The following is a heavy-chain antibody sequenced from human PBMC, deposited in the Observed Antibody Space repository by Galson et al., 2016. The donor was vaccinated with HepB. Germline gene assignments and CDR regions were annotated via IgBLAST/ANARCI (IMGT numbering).Heavy chain of an antibody. V-gene: IGHV3-21*01. J-gene: IGHJ3*02. CDR2: ISGGSSHI. CDR3: ARERAACGYLDAFDI. Sequence: SLRLSCAASGFTFRTYTMNRVRQAPGKGLDWVSAISGGSSHIFYADSVKGRFTISRDNAKNAVYLQMHSLRAEDTAVYYCARERAACGYLDAFDIWGQGTMVTVSS. D-gene: IGHD5-12*01. CDR1: GFTFRTYT.